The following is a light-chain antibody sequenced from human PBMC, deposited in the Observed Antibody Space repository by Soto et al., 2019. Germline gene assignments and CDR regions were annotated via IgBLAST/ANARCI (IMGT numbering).Light chain of an antibody. J-gene: IGKJ1*01. CDR2: GAT. V-gene: IGKV3-15*01. Sequence: EIVMTQSPVTLSVSPGERATLSCRASQSVNSNLAWYQQKPGQAPRLLVYGATTRATGIPARFSGSGSGTEFTLTISSLQSEDFAVYYCQRFGTSPPWTFGQGTKVDIK. CDR1: QSVNSN. CDR3: QRFGTSPPWT.